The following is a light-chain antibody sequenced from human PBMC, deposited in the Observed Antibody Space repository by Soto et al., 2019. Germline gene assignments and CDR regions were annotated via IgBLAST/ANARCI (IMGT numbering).Light chain of an antibody. CDR2: LGS. CDR1: QSLLHSNGYNY. J-gene: IGKJ2*01. Sequence: IVMTQSPLSLPVTPGEPASISCRSSQSLLHSNGYNYLDWYLQKPGQSPQLLIYLGSNRASGVPDRFSGSGSGTDFTLKISRVEAEDVGVYYCMQALQTPYTFGQGTKPEIK. V-gene: IGKV2-28*01. CDR3: MQALQTPYT.